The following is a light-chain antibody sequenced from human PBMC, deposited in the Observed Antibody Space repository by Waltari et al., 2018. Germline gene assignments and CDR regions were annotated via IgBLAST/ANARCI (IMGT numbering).Light chain of an antibody. V-gene: IGLV2-14*03. Sequence: QSALTQPASVSGSPGQSISISCTGISSDVGGFNFVSWYKQHPGKAPKLMIYDVFNRPSWLSTRFSRSKSDNAASLAISGRQAEDEAVYYCSSYTASPPHVVFGGGTKVTVL. CDR1: SSDVGGFNF. J-gene: IGLJ2*01. CDR2: DVF. CDR3: SSYTASPPHVV.